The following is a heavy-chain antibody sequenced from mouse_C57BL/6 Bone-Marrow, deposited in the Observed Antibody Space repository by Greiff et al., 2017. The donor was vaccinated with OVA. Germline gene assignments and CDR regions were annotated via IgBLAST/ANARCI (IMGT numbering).Heavy chain of an antibody. V-gene: IGHV14-1*01. D-gene: IGHD1-1*01. Sequence: VQLQQSGAELVRPGASVKLSCTASGFNIKDYYMHWVKQRPEQGLEWIGRIDPGDGDTEYAPKFQGKATMTADTSSNTAYLQLSSLTSEDTAVYYCTTETPYYYGTIYYAMDYWGQGTSVTVSS. CDR3: TTETPYYYGTIYYAMDY. CDR1: GFNIKDYY. J-gene: IGHJ4*01. CDR2: IDPGDGDT.